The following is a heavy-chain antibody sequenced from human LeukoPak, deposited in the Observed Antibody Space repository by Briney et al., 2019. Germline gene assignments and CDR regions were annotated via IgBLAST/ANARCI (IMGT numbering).Heavy chain of an antibody. D-gene: IGHD1-26*01. J-gene: IGHJ3*02. CDR3: ARGASGSYSDAFDI. V-gene: IGHV3-11*01. Sequence: GGSLRLSCAASGFTFSSYAMSWIRQAPGKGLEWVSYISSSGSTIYYADSVKGRFTIFRDNAKNSLYLQMNSLRAEDTAVYYCARGASGSYSDAFDIWGQGTMVTVSS. CDR1: GFTFSSYA. CDR2: ISSSGSTI.